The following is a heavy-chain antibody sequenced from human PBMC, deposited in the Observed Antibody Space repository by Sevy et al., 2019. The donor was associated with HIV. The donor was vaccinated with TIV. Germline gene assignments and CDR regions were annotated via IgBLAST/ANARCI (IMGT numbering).Heavy chain of an antibody. Sequence: GGSLRLSCAASGFTFSSYGMHWVRQAPGKGLEWVAFIRYDGSNKYYADSVKGRFTISRDNFKNTLYLQMNSLRAEDTAVYYCAKDPVRYYYGSGSYYNVAIDYWGQGTLVTVSS. CDR2: IRYDGSNK. J-gene: IGHJ4*02. D-gene: IGHD3-10*01. CDR1: GFTFSSYG. CDR3: AKDPVRYYYGSGSYYNVAIDY. V-gene: IGHV3-30*02.